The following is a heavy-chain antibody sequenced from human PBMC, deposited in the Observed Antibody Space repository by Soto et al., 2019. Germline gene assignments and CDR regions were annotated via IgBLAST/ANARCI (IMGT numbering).Heavy chain of an antibody. Sequence: GESLKISCKGSGYSFTSYWIGWVRQMPGKGLEWMGIIYPGDSDTRYSPSFQGQVTISADKSISTAYLQWSSLKASDTAMYYCARQGQYYYDSSGYLNWFDPWGQGTLVTVS. CDR1: GYSFTSYW. CDR2: IYPGDSDT. D-gene: IGHD3-22*01. CDR3: ARQGQYYYDSSGYLNWFDP. V-gene: IGHV5-51*01. J-gene: IGHJ5*02.